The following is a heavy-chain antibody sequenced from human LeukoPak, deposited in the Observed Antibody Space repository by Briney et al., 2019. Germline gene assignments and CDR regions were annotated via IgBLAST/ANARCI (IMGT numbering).Heavy chain of an antibody. Sequence: ASVKASCKASGGTFSSYAISWVRQAPGQGLEWMGGIIPIFGTANYAQKFQGRVTITADESTSTAYMELSSLRSEDTAVYYCARVTYGDFNWFDPWGQGTLVTVSS. CDR1: GGTFSSYA. CDR2: IIPIFGTA. J-gene: IGHJ5*02. V-gene: IGHV1-69*01. D-gene: IGHD4-17*01. CDR3: ARVTYGDFNWFDP.